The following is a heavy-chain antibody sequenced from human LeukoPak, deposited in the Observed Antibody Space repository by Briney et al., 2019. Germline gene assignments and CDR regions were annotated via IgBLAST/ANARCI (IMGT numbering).Heavy chain of an antibody. V-gene: IGHV3-11*01. CDR2: XXXXXXXX. CDR3: ARDVPDIVVVPAALSGISVRYYYYMDV. J-gene: IGHJ6*03. CDR1: GFTFSDYY. D-gene: IGHD2-2*01. Sequence: GGSLRLSCAASGFTFSDYYMSWIRQAPGKGLEWVSYXXXXXXXXXXXXXXKGRFTISRDNAKNSLYLQMNSLRAEVTAVYYCARDVPDIVVVPAALSGISVRYYYYMDVWGKGTTVTVSS.